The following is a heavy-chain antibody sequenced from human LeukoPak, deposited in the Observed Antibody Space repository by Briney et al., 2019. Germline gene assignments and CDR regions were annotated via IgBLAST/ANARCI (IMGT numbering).Heavy chain of an antibody. J-gene: IGHJ6*03. V-gene: IGHV4-59*01. CDR2: IYYSGST. D-gene: IGHD2-15*01. CDR1: GGSISSYY. CDR3: ARTMEGYCSGGSCYQYSYYMDV. Sequence: SETLSLTCTVSGGSISSYYWSWIRQPPGKGPEWIGYIYYSGSTNYNPSLKSRVTISVDTSKNQFSLKLSSVTAADTAGYYCARTMEGYCSGGSCYQYSYYMDVWGKGTTVTVSS.